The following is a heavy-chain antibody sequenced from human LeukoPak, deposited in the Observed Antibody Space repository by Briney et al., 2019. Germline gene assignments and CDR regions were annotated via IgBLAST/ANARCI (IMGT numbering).Heavy chain of an antibody. CDR3: TRDGPRSSGYPDT. V-gene: IGHV4-31*03. Sequence: SETLSLTCTVSGASISSGGHFWSWIRQHPGKGLEWIGYIYYSGSTYYNPSLKSRVTISVDTSKNQFSLRLNSVTAADTAVYYCTRDGPRSSGYPDTWGQGTLVTVSS. CDR2: IYYSGST. CDR1: GASISSGGHF. J-gene: IGHJ5*02. D-gene: IGHD3-22*01.